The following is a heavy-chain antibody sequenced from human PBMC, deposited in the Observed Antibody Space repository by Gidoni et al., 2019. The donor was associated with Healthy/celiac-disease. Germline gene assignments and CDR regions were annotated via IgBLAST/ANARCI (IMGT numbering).Heavy chain of an antibody. J-gene: IGHJ3*02. Sequence: QVQLQESGPGLVKPSQTLSLTCPVSGGPISSGGYYWSWIRQHPGKGLEWIGYIYYSGSTYYNPSLKSRVTISVDTSKNQFSLKLSSVTAADTAVYYCARELGRDLPITGTTRDAFDIWGQGTMVTVSS. CDR1: GGPISSGGYY. CDR3: ARELGRDLPITGTTRDAFDI. V-gene: IGHV4-31*03. D-gene: IGHD1-20*01. CDR2: IYYSGST.